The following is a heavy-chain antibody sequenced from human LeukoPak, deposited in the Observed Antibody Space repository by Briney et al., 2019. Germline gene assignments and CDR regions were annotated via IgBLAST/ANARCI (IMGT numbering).Heavy chain of an antibody. J-gene: IGHJ5*02. V-gene: IGHV3-74*01. CDR1: GLTLSLSRYA. Sequence: PGGSLRLSCAASGLTLSLSRYAVNWVRQAPGRGLEWVSRIKGDGSETNYADSVKGRFTISRDNAKNTLFLQMNSLRVEDTAVYYCVRGQIGVSVIVHWGQGTLVTVSS. CDR3: VRGQIGVSVIVH. CDR2: IKGDGSET. D-gene: IGHD3-22*01.